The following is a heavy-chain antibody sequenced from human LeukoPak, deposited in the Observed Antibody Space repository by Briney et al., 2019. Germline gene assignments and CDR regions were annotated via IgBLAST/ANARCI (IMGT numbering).Heavy chain of an antibody. J-gene: IGHJ6*02. Sequence: RTGGSLRLSCAASGLTFSSYAMSWVRQAPGKGLEWVSAISGGSSTTHYADSVKGRFTISRDNSKDTLYLQMNSLRAEDTAVYFCAKYYFGSGNSYSMDVWGQGTTVTVSS. CDR3: AKYYFGSGNSYSMDV. CDR2: ISGGSSTT. D-gene: IGHD3-10*01. V-gene: IGHV3-23*01. CDR1: GLTFSSYA.